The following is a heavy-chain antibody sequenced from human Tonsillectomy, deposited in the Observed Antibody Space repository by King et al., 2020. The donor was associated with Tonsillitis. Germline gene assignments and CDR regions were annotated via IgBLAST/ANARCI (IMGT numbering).Heavy chain of an antibody. CDR3: AGEYYDYLWGSYRSPPDY. J-gene: IGHJ4*02. D-gene: IGHD3-16*02. V-gene: IGHV4-39*02. Sequence: QLQESGPGLVKPSETLSLTCTVSGGSISSSSYYWGWIRQPPGKGLEWIGSIYYTGSTYYNPSLKSPLTISVDTSKNQFSLQLSSLTAADTAVYYCAGEYYDYLWGSYRSPPDYWGQGTLVTVSS. CDR1: GGSISSSSYY. CDR2: IYYTGST.